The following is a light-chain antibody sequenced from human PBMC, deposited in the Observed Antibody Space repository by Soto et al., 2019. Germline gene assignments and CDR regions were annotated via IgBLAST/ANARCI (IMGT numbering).Light chain of an antibody. CDR1: SSNIGSNI. Sequence: QSVVTQPPSASGAPGQSVTISCSGSSSNIGSNIVNWYQHVPGTAPKLLIHSNDQRPSGVPDRFSGSKSGTSASLAISGLQSEDEADYYCAAWDARLDGPVFGGGTKVTVL. CDR2: SND. V-gene: IGLV1-44*01. CDR3: AAWDARLDGPV. J-gene: IGLJ2*01.